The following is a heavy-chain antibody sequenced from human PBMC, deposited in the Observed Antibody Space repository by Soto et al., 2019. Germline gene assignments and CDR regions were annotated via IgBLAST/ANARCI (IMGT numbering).Heavy chain of an antibody. V-gene: IGHV1-8*01. CDR1: GYTFTSFD. CDR3: ARGLDYDFWSGYIYGMDV. D-gene: IGHD3-3*01. Sequence: ASVKVSCKASGYTFTSFDINWVRQASGQGLEWMGWMNPNSGNTGYAQKFQGRVTMTRNTSISTAYMELSSLRSEDTAVYYCARGLDYDFWSGYIYGMDVWGQGTTVTV. CDR2: MNPNSGNT. J-gene: IGHJ6*02.